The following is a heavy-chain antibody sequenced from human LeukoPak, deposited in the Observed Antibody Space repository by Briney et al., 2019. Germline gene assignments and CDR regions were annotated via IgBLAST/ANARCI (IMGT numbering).Heavy chain of an antibody. Sequence: SETLSLTCTVSGGSISSYYWSWIRQPPGKGLEWIGYIYYSGSTNYNPSLKSRVTISVDTSKNQFSLKPSSVTAADTAVYYCARVNRGTIDYWGQGTLVTVSS. CDR3: ARVNRGTIDY. D-gene: IGHD3-10*01. J-gene: IGHJ4*02. V-gene: IGHV4-59*01. CDR2: IYYSGST. CDR1: GGSISSYY.